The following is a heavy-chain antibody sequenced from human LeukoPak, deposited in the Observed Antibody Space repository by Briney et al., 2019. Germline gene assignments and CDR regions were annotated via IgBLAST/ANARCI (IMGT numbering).Heavy chain of an antibody. CDR2: ISSSGSTI. CDR1: GFTFSSYE. D-gene: IGHD3-16*01. CDR3: ARDNDRKDDS. J-gene: IGHJ5*02. Sequence: AGGSLRLSCAASGFTFSSYEMNWVRQAPGKGLEWVSYISSSGSTIYYADSVKGRFAISRDNAKNSLYLQMNNLRVEDTAVYYCARDNDRKDDSWGQGTLVTVSS. V-gene: IGHV3-48*03.